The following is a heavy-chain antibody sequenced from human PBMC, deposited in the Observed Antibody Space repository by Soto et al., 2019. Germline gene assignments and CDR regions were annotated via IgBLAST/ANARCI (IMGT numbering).Heavy chain of an antibody. Sequence: WASVKVSCKASGYTFTSYGISWVRQAPGQGLEWMGWISAYNGNTKYAQKLQGRVTMTTDTSTSTAYMELRSLRSDDTAVYYCATFQYCSGGSCLDYWGQGTLVTAAS. CDR2: ISAYNGNT. V-gene: IGHV1-18*01. CDR3: ATFQYCSGGSCLDY. J-gene: IGHJ4*02. D-gene: IGHD2-15*01. CDR1: GYTFTSYG.